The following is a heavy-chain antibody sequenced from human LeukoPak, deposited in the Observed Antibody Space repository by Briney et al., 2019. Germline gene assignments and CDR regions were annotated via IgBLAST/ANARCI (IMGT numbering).Heavy chain of an antibody. D-gene: IGHD7-27*01. CDR1: GFTFSSYA. J-gene: IGHJ3*02. Sequence: QPGGSLRLSCAASGFTFSSYAMHWVRQAPGKGLGYVSAISSNGGSTYYANSVKGRFTISRDNSKKTLYLQMGSLRAEDMGVYYCARDSPYWGAFDIWGQGTMVTVSS. V-gene: IGHV3-64*01. CDR3: ARDSPYWGAFDI. CDR2: ISSNGGST.